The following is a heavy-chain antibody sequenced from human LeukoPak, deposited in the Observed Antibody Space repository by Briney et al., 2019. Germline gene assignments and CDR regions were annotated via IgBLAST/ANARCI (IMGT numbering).Heavy chain of an antibody. CDR2: INCKTATT. D-gene: IGHD2-8*01. J-gene: IGHJ4*02. CDR3: ARDVTGASRVYADS. V-gene: IGHV1-2*02. CDR1: GYTFSDYN. Sequence: ASVKVSCKTAGYTFSDYNIQGVRQAPGQGLEWMGWINCKTATTTYAEKFQGRVTVTRDTSIATVYMELTSLRSDDTAVYYRARDVTGASRVYADSWGRGTAVIVSS.